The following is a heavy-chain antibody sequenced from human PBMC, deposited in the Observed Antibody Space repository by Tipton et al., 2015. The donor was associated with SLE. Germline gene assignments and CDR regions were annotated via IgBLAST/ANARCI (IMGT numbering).Heavy chain of an antibody. Sequence: TLSLTCTVSGGPISSGYYFWSWIRQPAGKGLEWIGRIYVSGVTNYNPSLKSRVSISIDTSKNQFSLKLSSVTAADTAVYYCAKDSGDYDFGQDPWGRGTLVTVSS. V-gene: IGHV4-61*02. CDR3: AKDSGDYDFGQDP. J-gene: IGHJ5*02. CDR2: IYVSGVT. D-gene: IGHD3-3*01. CDR1: GGPISSGYYF.